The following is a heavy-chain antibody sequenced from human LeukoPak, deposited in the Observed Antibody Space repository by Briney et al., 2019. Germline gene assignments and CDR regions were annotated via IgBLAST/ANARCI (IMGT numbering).Heavy chain of an antibody. J-gene: IGHJ5*02. D-gene: IGHD4-23*01. CDR2: IYGSGTI. CDR3: ARHDGRTGGTMGAWDL. V-gene: IGHV4-4*02. CDR1: SGAISTSHW. Sequence: SETLSLTCTVSSGAISTSHWLSWVRQPPGKGLEWIGEIYGSGTIYYNPPLKSRVTISVDTSKNQFSLQLNSVTAADTALYYCARHDGRTGGTMGAWDLWGQGSLVTVSS.